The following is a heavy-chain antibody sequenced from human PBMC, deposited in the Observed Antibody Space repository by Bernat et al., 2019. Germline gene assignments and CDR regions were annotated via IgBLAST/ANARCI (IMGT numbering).Heavy chain of an antibody. CDR2: FSYGGST. CDR1: GASISSSSYY. CDR3: AVITWQVGY. V-gene: IGHV4-39*01. J-gene: IGHJ4*02. Sequence: QLQLQESGPGLVKPSETLSLTCTVSGASISSSSYYWGWVRQPPGEGLEWVGSFSYGGSTYYNPSLTSRVTISVDTSKNQFSLKLTPVAAADTAVYFCAVITWQVGYWGQGTLVTVSS. D-gene: IGHD3-16*01.